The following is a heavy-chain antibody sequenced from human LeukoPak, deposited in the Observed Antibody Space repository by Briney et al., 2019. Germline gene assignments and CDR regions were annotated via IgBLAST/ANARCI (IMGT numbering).Heavy chain of an antibody. CDR1: GFTFSSYA. J-gene: IGHJ4*02. Sequence: GGSLRLSCAASGFTFSSYAMHWVRQAPGKGLEWVAVISYDGSNKYYADSVKGRFTISRDNSKNTLYLQMNSLRAEDTAVYYCAISSWGATTWGFDYWGQGTLVTVSS. CDR3: AISSWGATTWGFDY. CDR2: ISYDGSNK. D-gene: IGHD1-26*01. V-gene: IGHV3-30-3*01.